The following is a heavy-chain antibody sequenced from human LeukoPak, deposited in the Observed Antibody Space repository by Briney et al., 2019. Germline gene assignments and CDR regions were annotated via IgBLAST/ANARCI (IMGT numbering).Heavy chain of an antibody. Sequence: VASVKVSCKASGYTFTGYYMHWVRQAPGQGLEWMGGIIPIFGTANYAQKFQGRVTITADESTSTAYMELSGLRSEDTAVYYCAREVGDGYKRAFNYWGQGTLVTVSS. CDR2: IIPIFGTA. D-gene: IGHD5-24*01. CDR1: GYTFTGYY. CDR3: AREVGDGYKRAFNY. V-gene: IGHV1-69*13. J-gene: IGHJ4*02.